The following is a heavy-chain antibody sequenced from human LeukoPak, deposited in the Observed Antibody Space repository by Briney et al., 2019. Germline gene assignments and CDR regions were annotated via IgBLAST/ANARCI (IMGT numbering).Heavy chain of an antibody. J-gene: IGHJ4*02. D-gene: IGHD5-18*01. CDR1: GGSISSSSYY. CDR2: IYYSGST. Sequence: SETLSLTCTVSGGSISSSSYYWGWIRQPPGKGLEWIGSIYYSGSTYYNPSLKSRVTISVDTSKNQFSLKLSSVTAADTAVYYCAKDPDRLPGYLYYFDYWGQGTLVTVSS. CDR3: AKDPDRLPGYLYYFDY. V-gene: IGHV4-39*02.